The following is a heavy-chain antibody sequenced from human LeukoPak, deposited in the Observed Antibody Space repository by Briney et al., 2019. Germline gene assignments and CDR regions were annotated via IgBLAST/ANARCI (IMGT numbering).Heavy chain of an antibody. CDR1: GYTLTELS. V-gene: IGHV1-24*01. CDR3: ATGGSLIVGETGFEY. Sequence: GASVKVSCKVSGYTLTELSMHWVRQAPGKGLEWMGSFDPEDAETFYAQKFQGRVTMTEDTSTDTAYMELSSLRSDDTAVYYCATGGSLIVGETGFEYWGQGTLVTVSS. D-gene: IGHD1-26*01. CDR2: FDPEDAET. J-gene: IGHJ4*02.